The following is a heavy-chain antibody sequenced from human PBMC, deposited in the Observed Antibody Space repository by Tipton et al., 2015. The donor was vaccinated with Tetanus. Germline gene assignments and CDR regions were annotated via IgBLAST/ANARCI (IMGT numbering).Heavy chain of an antibody. V-gene: IGHV1-18*01. Sequence: QLVQSGAEVKKPGASVKVSCKASGYTFINYGISWVRQAPGQGPEWMGWISAYNGDTTYAQKFQGRVTMTTNSSTATVYMELRCLTSDDTAHYYCAGEGSGYYYGPGTFGSFHYWGQGTLVTVSS. J-gene: IGHJ1*01. CDR2: ISAYNGDT. CDR1: GYTFINYG. CDR3: AGEGSGYYYGPGTFGSFHY. D-gene: IGHD3-10*01.